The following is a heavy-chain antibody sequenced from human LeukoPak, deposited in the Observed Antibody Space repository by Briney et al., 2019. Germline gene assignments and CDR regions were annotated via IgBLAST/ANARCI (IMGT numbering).Heavy chain of an antibody. D-gene: IGHD1-26*01. CDR3: ARDSGGSYRRTDAFDI. Sequence: PSETLSLTCTVSGGSISSSSYYWSWIRQPAGKGLEWIGRIYTSGSTNYNPSLKSRVTMSVDTSKNQFSLKLSSVTAADTAVYYCARDSGGSYRRTDAFDIWGQGTMVTVSS. V-gene: IGHV4-61*02. J-gene: IGHJ3*02. CDR2: IYTSGST. CDR1: GGSISSSSYY.